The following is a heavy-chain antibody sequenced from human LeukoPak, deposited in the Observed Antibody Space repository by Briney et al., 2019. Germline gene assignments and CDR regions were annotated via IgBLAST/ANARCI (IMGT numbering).Heavy chain of an antibody. J-gene: IGHJ4*02. CDR2: IYYSGIS. CDR1: SGSISSSNYY. CDR3: ARRSYSSAWGEGFDY. D-gene: IGHD6-25*01. V-gene: IGHV4-39*01. Sequence: SETLSLTCTVSSGSISSSNYYWGWIRQPRGKGLEWIGSIYYSGISYYNPSLKSRVTISVDTSKNQFSLKLTSVTAADTAVYYCARRSYSSAWGEGFDYWGQGTLVTVSS.